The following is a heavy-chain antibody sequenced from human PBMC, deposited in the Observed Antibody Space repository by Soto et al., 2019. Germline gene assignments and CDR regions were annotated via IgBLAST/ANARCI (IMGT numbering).Heavy chain of an antibody. D-gene: IGHD2-2*01. V-gene: IGHV1-8*01. CDR3: ARVNHRHCSSTSYPKGY. Sequence: QVQLVQSGAEVKKPGASVKVSCKASGYTFTSYDINWVRQATGQGLEWMGWMNPNSGNTGYAQKFQGRVIMTRNTSISTAYMELSSLRSEDTAVYYCARVNHRHCSSTSYPKGYWGQGTLVTVSS. CDR2: MNPNSGNT. CDR1: GYTFTSYD. J-gene: IGHJ4*02.